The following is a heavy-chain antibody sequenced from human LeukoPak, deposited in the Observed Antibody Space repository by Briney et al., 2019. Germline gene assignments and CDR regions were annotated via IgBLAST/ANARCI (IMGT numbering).Heavy chain of an antibody. V-gene: IGHV3-48*03. CDR1: GYTFSSYE. CDR2: ISSSGSTI. CDR3: ARGSLGWFDP. D-gene: IGHD2-15*01. Sequence: GGSLRLSCAASGYTFSSYEMNWVRQAPGKGLEWVSYISSSGSTIYYADSVKGRFSISRDNAKNSLYLQMNSLRAEDTAVYYCARGSLGWFDPWGQGTLVTVSS. J-gene: IGHJ5*02.